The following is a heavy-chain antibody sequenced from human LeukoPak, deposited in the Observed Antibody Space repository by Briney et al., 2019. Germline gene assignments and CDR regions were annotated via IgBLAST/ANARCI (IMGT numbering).Heavy chain of an antibody. J-gene: IGHJ6*03. CDR1: GYTFTSYD. CDR3: ARGRRIHYYYYYMDV. Sequence: VXVSXKASGYTFTSYDINWVRQATGQXLEWMGMMNPNSGNTGYAQKFQGRVTITRNTSISTAYMELSSLRSEDTAVYYCARGRRIHYYYYYMDVWGKGTTVTVSS. CDR2: MNPNSGNT. V-gene: IGHV1-8*03.